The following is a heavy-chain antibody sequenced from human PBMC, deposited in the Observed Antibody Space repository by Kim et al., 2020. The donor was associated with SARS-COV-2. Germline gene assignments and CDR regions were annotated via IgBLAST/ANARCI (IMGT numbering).Heavy chain of an antibody. CDR3: ARAPTAYCSGGSCYGYYFDY. J-gene: IGHJ4*02. V-gene: IGHV1-2*06. CDR2: INPNSGGT. Sequence: ASVKVSCKASGYTFTGYYMHWVRQAPGQGLEWMGRINPNSGGTNYAQKFQGRVTMTRDTSISTAYMELSRLRSDDTAVYYCARAPTAYCSGGSCYGYYFDYWGQGTLVTVSS. CDR1: GYTFTGYY. D-gene: IGHD2-15*01.